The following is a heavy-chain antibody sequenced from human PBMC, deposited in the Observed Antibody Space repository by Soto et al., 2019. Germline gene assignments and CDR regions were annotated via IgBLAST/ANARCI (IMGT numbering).Heavy chain of an antibody. CDR1: GYSFTSYW. V-gene: IGHV5-51*01. CDR3: ARRIFGVSRRTGWFDP. CDR2: IYPGDSDT. J-gene: IGHJ5*02. Sequence: GESLKISCKGSGYSFTSYWIGWVRRMPGKGLEWMGIIYPGDSDTRYSPSFQGQVTISADKSISTAYLQWSSLKASDTAMYYCARRIFGVSRRTGWFDPWGQGTLVTVSS. D-gene: IGHD3-3*01.